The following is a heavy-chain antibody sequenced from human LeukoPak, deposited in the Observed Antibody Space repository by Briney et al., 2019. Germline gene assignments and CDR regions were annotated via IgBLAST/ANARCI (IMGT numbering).Heavy chain of an antibody. Sequence: GGSLRLSCAASGFTFSSYAMHWVRQAPGKGLEWVAVISYDGSNKYYTDSVKGRFTVSRDNSKNTLYLQMNSLTAEDTAVYYCARDLGSTWYGGFDYWGQGTLVIVSS. CDR3: ARDLGSTWYGGFDY. V-gene: IGHV3-30-3*01. D-gene: IGHD6-13*01. CDR2: ISYDGSNK. J-gene: IGHJ4*02. CDR1: GFTFSSYA.